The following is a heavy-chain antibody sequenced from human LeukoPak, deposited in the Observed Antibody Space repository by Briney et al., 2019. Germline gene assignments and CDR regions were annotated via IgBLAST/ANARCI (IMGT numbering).Heavy chain of an antibody. Sequence: PSETLSLTCAVYGGSFSGYYWSWIRQPPGKGLEWIGEINHSGSTNYNPSLKSRVTISVDTSKNQFSLKLSSVTAADTAVYYCATQPQDIVVVPAAIQGYSGYDNWGQGTPVTVSS. J-gene: IGHJ4*02. CDR3: ATQPQDIVVVPAAIQGYSGYDN. CDR2: INHSGST. D-gene: IGHD2-2*01. V-gene: IGHV4-34*01. CDR1: GGSFSGYY.